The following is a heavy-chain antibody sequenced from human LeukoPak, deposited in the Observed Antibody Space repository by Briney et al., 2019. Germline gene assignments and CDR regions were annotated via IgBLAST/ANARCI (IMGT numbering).Heavy chain of an antibody. CDR1: GGTFSSYA. D-gene: IGHD5-18*01. CDR2: IIPIFGTA. J-gene: IGHJ6*03. CDR3: ARSGYSYGPRYYYYYMDV. V-gene: IGHV1-69*13. Sequence: ASVKVPCKASGGTFSSYAISWVRQAPGQGLEWMGGIIPIFGTANYAQKFQGRVTITADESTSTAYMELSSLRSEDTAVYYCARSGYSYGPRYYYYYMDVWGKGTTVTVSS.